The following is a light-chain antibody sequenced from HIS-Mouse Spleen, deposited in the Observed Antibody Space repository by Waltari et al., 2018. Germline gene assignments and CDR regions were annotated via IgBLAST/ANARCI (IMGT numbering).Light chain of an antibody. CDR1: SSAVGGYNH. J-gene: IGLJ3*02. CDR2: DVS. V-gene: IGLV2-11*02. Sequence: QSALTQPRSVSGSPGQSVTISCTGTSSAVGGYNHVTLYQLHPGQAPTPMIYDVSKRPSGVPDRFSGSKSGNTASLTISGLQAEDEADYYCCSYAGSYTWVFGGGTKLTVL. CDR3: CSYAGSYTWV.